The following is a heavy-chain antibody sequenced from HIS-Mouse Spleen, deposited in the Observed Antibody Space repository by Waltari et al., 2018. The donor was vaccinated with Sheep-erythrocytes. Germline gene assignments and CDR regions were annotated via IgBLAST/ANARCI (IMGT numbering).Heavy chain of an antibody. J-gene: IGHJ3*02. CDR3: AKGDAMVYDAFDI. V-gene: IGHV3-30*18. CDR1: GFTFSSCG. Sequence: QVQLVGSGGGVVQPGRSLRLSCAASGFTFSSCGMHWVRQAPGKGLEWVAVISYDGSNKYYADSVKGRFTISRDNSKNTLYLQMNSLRAEDTAVYYCAKGDAMVYDAFDIWGQGTMVTVSS. CDR2: ISYDGSNK. D-gene: IGHD2-8*01.